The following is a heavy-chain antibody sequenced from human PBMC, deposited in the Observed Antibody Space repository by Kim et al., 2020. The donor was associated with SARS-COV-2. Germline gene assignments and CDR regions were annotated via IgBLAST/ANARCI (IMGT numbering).Heavy chain of an antibody. V-gene: IGHV6-1*01. D-gene: IGHD1-1*01. J-gene: IGHJ4*02. Sequence: DYAVSVKSRITINPDTSKNQFSLHLDSVTPEDTAVYFCARTRPNQGFDYWGQGTLVTVSS. CDR3: ARTRPNQGFDY.